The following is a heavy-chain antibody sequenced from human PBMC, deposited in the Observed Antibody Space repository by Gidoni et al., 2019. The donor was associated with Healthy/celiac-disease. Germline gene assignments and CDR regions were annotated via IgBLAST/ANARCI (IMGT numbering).Heavy chain of an antibody. D-gene: IGHD1-26*01. CDR1: VGTFSSYA. Sequence: HVQLVQSGAEVKKPGSSVKFSCKASVGTFSSYAISWVRQAPGQGLEWLGGIIPILGTANYAQKFQGRVTITADKSTSTAYMELSSLRSEDTAVYYCARSLKGSGSPWWVYWGQGTLVTVSS. CDR3: ARSLKGSGSPWWVY. CDR2: IIPILGTA. V-gene: IGHV1-69*06. J-gene: IGHJ4*02.